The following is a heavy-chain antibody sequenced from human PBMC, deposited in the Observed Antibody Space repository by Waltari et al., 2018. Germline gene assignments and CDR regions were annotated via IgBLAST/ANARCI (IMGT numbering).Heavy chain of an antibody. D-gene: IGHD3-10*01. CDR3: ARLAPRTYRSPVPGRHYYYGMDV. CDR2: ISNDETTV. J-gene: IGHJ6*02. CDR1: GFRFSNYW. V-gene: IGHV3-74*03. Sequence: EEQLLESGGGLVQPGDSLRLSCAASGFRFSNYWMNWVRQAPGKGLVWCAQISNDETTVTYADSVKGRFTISRDNAKNTVYLQMKRLRADDTAVYYCARLAPRTYRSPVPGRHYYYGMDVWGQGTTVTVSS.